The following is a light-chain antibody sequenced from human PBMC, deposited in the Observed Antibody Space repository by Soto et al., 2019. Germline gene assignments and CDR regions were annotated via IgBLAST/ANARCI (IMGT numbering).Light chain of an antibody. Sequence: EIVLTQSPGTLSLSPGERATLSCRASQSVSSSYLSWYQQKPGQAPRLLIFGASSRATGIPDRFSGSGSGTDFTLNISRLEPEDFAVYYCQQYGSSGWTFGQGTKVEIK. J-gene: IGKJ1*01. CDR3: QQYGSSGWT. V-gene: IGKV3-20*01. CDR1: QSVSSSY. CDR2: GAS.